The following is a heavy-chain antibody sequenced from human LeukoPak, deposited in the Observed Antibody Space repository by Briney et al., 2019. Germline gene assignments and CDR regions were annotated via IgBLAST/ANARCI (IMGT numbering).Heavy chain of an antibody. CDR3: VRDPGYHYDSTGYSPYDY. J-gene: IGHJ4*02. Sequence: GGSLRLSCAASGFTFSDYNMNWVRQAPGKRLEWISFIGSSGTIYYADSVKGRFTTSRDNGKNSLYLQMNSLRDEDTAAYYCVRDPGYHYDSTGYSPYDYWGQGTLVTVSS. D-gene: IGHD3-22*01. CDR1: GFTFSDYN. CDR2: IGSSGTI. V-gene: IGHV3-69-1*01.